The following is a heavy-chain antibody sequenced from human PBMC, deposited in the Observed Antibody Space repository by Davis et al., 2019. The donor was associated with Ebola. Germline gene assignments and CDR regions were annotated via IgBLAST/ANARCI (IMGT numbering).Heavy chain of an antibody. D-gene: IGHD6-19*01. CDR2: IKQDGSEK. CDR1: GFTFRSHW. J-gene: IGHJ4*02. Sequence: PGGSLRLSCAASGFTFRSHWMSWVRQAPGKGLEWVANIKQDGSEKYYVDSVKGRFTISRDNAKNSLYLQMNGPRAEDTAMYYCVTGGAGSGWFGFWGQGTLVTVSS. CDR3: VTGGAGSGWFGF. V-gene: IGHV3-7*03.